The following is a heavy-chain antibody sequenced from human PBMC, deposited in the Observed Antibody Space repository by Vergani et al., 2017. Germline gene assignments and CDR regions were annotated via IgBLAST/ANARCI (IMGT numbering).Heavy chain of an antibody. CDR1: GYSFTSYW. CDR3: TRHFPCGDCAGLHFDH. J-gene: IGHJ4*02. V-gene: IGHV5-51*01. CDR2: INPIDSKI. D-gene: IGHD2-21*01. Sequence: EVQLVQSGAEVKKPGESLKISCKGSGYSFTSYWIGWVRQMPGKGLQWMGNINPIDSKIAYSPSFQGQAIMSLDKSITTAYLQWRSLKASDTAIYYCTRHFPCGDCAGLHFDHWGQGTQVTVSS.